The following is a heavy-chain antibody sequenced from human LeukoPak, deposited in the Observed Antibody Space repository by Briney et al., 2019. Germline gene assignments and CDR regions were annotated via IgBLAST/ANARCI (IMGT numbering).Heavy chain of an antibody. D-gene: IGHD3-10*01. CDR2: ISSTGSTI. V-gene: IGHV3-48*03. J-gene: IGHJ4*02. CDR1: GFTFSSYE. Sequence: GGSLRLSCAASGFTFSSYEMNWVRQAPGKGLXXXSYISSTGSTIYYADSVKGRFTISRDNAKNSLYLQMSSLRAEDTAVYYCAKVLGNRGWLTDYWGQGTLVTVSS. CDR3: AKVLGNRGWLTDY.